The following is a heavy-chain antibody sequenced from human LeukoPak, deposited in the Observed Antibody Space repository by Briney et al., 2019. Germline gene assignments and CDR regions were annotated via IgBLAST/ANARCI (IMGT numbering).Heavy chain of an antibody. CDR2: IIPILGIA. Sequence: ASVKVSCKASGGTFSSYAISWVRQAPGQGLEWMGRIIPILGIANYAQKFQGRVTITADKSTSTAYMELSSLRSEDTAVYYCARLNLGYSGYDIDYWGQGTLVTVS. CDR3: ARLNLGYSGYDIDY. D-gene: IGHD5-12*01. CDR1: GGTFSSYA. J-gene: IGHJ4*02. V-gene: IGHV1-69*04.